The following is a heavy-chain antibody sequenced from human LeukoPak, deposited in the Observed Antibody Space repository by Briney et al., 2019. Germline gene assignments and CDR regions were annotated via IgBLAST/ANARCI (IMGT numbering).Heavy chain of an antibody. CDR1: GFIFSSSA. CDR3: TRGEQQRDYYHYMDV. D-gene: IGHD6-13*01. Sequence: PGRSLRLSCVASGFIFSSSAMHWVRQAPGKGLEWVAIISYDGSNKYYADSVKGRFTISRDNSRNTLFLHMNSLRAEDTAMYYCTRGEQQRDYYHYMDVWGKGTTVTVSS. CDR2: ISYDGSNK. J-gene: IGHJ6*03. V-gene: IGHV3-30*04.